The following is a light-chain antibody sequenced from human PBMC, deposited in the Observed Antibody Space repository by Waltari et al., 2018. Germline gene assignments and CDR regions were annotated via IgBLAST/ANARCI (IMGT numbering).Light chain of an antibody. CDR3: QQYNDWPLYT. V-gene: IGKV3-15*01. CDR2: GAS. Sequence: IVMTQSPATLSVSPGERATLSCRASQRLGGNLAWYQQKPGQAPRLLIYGASTWVTGLPARFSGSGSETEFTLTISSVQSEDFAVYYCQQYNDWPLYTFGQGTKLEIK. CDR1: QRLGGN. J-gene: IGKJ2*01.